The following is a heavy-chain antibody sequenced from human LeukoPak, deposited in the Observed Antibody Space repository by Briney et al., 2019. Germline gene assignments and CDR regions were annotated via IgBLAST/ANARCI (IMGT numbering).Heavy chain of an antibody. J-gene: IGHJ6*02. Sequence: PSETLSLTCTVSGGSISSSSYYWGWIRQPPGKGLEWIGSIYYSGSTYYNPSLKSRVTISVDTSKNQFSLKLSSVTAADTAVYYCEGSWYAYYYYGMDVWGQGTTVTVSS. D-gene: IGHD6-13*01. CDR2: IYYSGST. CDR3: EGSWYAYYYYGMDV. CDR1: GGSISSSSYY. V-gene: IGHV4-39*07.